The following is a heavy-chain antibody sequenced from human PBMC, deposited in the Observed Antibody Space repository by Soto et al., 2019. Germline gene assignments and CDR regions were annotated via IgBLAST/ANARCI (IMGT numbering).Heavy chain of an antibody. Sequence: QVQLVESGGGVVQPGRSLRLSCAASGFTFNTYAMHWVRQAPGKGLEWVAVISYDGGNKYYADSVKGRLTISRDNSKNTVYLQMNSLRAEDTAVYYCAKGQHCSSTSCYFFYYGMDVWGQGTTVAVSS. D-gene: IGHD2-2*01. V-gene: IGHV3-30*18. CDR2: ISYDGGNK. J-gene: IGHJ6*02. CDR1: GFTFNTYA. CDR3: AKGQHCSSTSCYFFYYGMDV.